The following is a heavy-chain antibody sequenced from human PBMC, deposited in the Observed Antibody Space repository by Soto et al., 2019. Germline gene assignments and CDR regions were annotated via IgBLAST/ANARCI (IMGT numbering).Heavy chain of an antibody. CDR2: IIPIFGTA. CDR3: ARDYGDYEIHYYYYGMDV. J-gene: IGHJ6*02. D-gene: IGHD4-17*01. Sequence: SVKVSCKASGGTFSSYAISWVRQAPGQGLEWMGGIIPIFGTANYAQKFQGRVTITADESTSTAYMELSSLRSEDTAVYYCARDYGDYEIHYYYYGMDVWGQGTTVTVSS. CDR1: GGTFSSYA. V-gene: IGHV1-69*13.